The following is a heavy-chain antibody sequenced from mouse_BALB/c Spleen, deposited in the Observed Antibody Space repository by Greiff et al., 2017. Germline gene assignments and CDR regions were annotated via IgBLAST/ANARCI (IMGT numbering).Heavy chain of an antibody. CDR3: ARWLPHYYAMDY. CDR2: ISSGSSTI. J-gene: IGHJ4*01. D-gene: IGHD2-2*01. Sequence: VESGGGLVQPGGSRKLSCAASGFTFSSFGMHWVRQAPEKGLEWVAYISSGSSTIYYADTVKGRFTISRDNPKNTLFLQMTSLRSEDTAMYYCARWLPHYYAMDYWGQGTSVTVSS. CDR1: GFTFSSFG. V-gene: IGHV5-17*02.